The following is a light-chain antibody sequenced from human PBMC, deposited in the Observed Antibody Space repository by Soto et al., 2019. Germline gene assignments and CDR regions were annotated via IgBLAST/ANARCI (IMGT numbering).Light chain of an antibody. CDR3: QTWGTGIQV. Sequence: QLVLTQSPSASASLGASVKLTCTLSSGHSSYAIAWHQQQPEKGPRYLMKLNSDGSHSKGDGIPDRFSCSSSGAERYLTISSLPSEDEADYYCQTWGTGIQVFGGGTKLTVL. CDR2: LNSDGSH. V-gene: IGLV4-69*01. J-gene: IGLJ2*01. CDR1: SGHSSYA.